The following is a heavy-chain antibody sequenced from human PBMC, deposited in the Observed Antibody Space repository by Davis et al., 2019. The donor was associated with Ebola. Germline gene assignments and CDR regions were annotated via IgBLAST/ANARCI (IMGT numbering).Heavy chain of an antibody. J-gene: IGHJ3*01. Sequence: PSGTLSLSCAVSGFSFSNYDLHWVRQAPGKGLEWVAGLLYDGSKEFYADSVKGRFTISRDNSKITLYLQMNPLRPEDTAVYYCAKDDYLQRWGGVDVGGQGAMITVSS. CDR1: GFSFSNYD. V-gene: IGHV3-30*18. CDR2: LLYDGSKE. CDR3: AKDDYLQRWGGVDV. D-gene: IGHD2-21*01.